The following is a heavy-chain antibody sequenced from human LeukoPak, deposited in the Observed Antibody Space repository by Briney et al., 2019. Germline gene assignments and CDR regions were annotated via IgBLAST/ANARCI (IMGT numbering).Heavy chain of an antibody. Sequence: SETLSPTCTVSGYSISSGYYWGWIRQPPGKRLEWIGSIYHSGSTYYNPSLRSRVMISVDTSKKQFSLKLSSVTAADTAVYYCARGYCTNGVCYPNWFDPWGQGTLVTVSS. CDR1: GYSISSGYY. CDR2: IYHSGST. CDR3: ARGYCTNGVCYPNWFDP. D-gene: IGHD2-8*01. J-gene: IGHJ5*02. V-gene: IGHV4-38-2*02.